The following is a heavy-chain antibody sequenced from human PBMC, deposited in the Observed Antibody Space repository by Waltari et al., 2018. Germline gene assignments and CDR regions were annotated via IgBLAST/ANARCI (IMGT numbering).Heavy chain of an antibody. CDR1: GFTFSSYS. CDR3: ARECSSTSCYNYGMDV. Sequence: EVQLVESGGGLVKPGGSLRLSCAASGFTFSSYSMNWFRQPPGKGLEWVSSISSSSSYIYYADSVKGRFTISRDNAKNSLYLQMNSLRAEDTAVYYCARECSSTSCYNYGMDVWGQGTTVTVSS. J-gene: IGHJ6*02. D-gene: IGHD2-2*02. CDR2: ISSSSSYI. V-gene: IGHV3-21*01.